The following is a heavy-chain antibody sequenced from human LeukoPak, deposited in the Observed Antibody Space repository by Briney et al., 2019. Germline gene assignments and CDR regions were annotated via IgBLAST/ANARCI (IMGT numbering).Heavy chain of an antibody. Sequence: GGSLRLSCAVSGFTFSNFWMSWVRQAPGRGLEWVANIHPEGNEKYHVESVKGRFTISRDNPKNLLFLQVNGLRVEDTAVYYCARGDDFSGDHWGQGTLVTVSS. CDR2: IHPEGNEK. J-gene: IGHJ4*02. CDR1: GFTFSNFW. CDR3: ARGDDFSGDH. D-gene: IGHD1-1*01. V-gene: IGHV3-7*04.